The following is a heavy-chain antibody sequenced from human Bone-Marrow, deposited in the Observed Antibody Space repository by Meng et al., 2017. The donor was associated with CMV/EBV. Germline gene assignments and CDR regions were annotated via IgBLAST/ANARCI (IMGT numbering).Heavy chain of an antibody. Sequence: ASVKVSCKASGYTFTSYGISWVRQAPGQGLEWMRWISAYNGNTNYAQKLQGRVTMTTDTSTSTAYMELRSLRSDDTAVYYCARDDQQVAHYDFWSGYSSGGVDYWGQGTLVTVSS. CDR2: ISAYNGNT. CDR3: ARDDQQVAHYDFWSGYSSGGVDY. V-gene: IGHV1-18*01. CDR1: GYTFTSYG. J-gene: IGHJ4*02. D-gene: IGHD3-3*01.